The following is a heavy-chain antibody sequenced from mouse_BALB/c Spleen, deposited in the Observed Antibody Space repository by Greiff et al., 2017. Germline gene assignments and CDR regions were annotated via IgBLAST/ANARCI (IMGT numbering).Heavy chain of an antibody. CDR3: ARADGYWYFDV. V-gene: IGHV5-9-4*01. Sequence: EVKLMESGGGLVKPGGSLKLSCAASGFTFSSYAMSWVRQSPEKRLEWVAEISSGGSYTYYPDTVTGRFTISRDNAKNTLYLEMSSLRSEDTAMYYCARADGYWYFDVWGAGTTVTVSS. J-gene: IGHJ1*01. CDR1: GFTFSSYA. D-gene: IGHD2-3*01. CDR2: ISSGGSYT.